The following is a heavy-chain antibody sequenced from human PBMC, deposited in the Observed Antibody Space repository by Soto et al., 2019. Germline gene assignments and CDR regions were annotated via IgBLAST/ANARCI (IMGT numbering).Heavy chain of an antibody. CDR3: ASLYGSGSYYTAHDAFDI. D-gene: IGHD3-10*01. CDR2: IYYSGST. Sequence: SETLSLTCTVSGCSISSYYWSWIRQPPGKGLEWIGYIYYSGSTNYNPSLKSRVTISVDTSKNQFSLKLSSVTAADTAVYYCASLYGSGSYYTAHDAFDIWGQGTMVTVSS. V-gene: IGHV4-59*01. J-gene: IGHJ3*02. CDR1: GCSISSYY.